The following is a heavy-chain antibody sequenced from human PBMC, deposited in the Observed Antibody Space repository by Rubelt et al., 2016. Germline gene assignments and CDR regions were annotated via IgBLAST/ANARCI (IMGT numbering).Heavy chain of an antibody. V-gene: IGHV3-30*04. D-gene: IGHD6-19*01. CDR2: ISYDGTNK. CDR3: ASSSGWYFDY. J-gene: IGHJ4*02. Sequence: QVQLVESGGGVVQPGRSLRLSCAASGFTFSSYAMHWVRQAPGKGLEWVAVISYDGTNKSYADSVKGRFTISRDKSKNTLYLQMNSLRAEDTAVYYCASSSGWYFDYWGQGTLVTVSS. CDR1: GFTFSSYA.